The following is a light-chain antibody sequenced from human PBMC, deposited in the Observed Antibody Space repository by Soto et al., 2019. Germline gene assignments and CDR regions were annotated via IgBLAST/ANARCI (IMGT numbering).Light chain of an antibody. CDR1: QTISTS. V-gene: IGKV1-39*01. J-gene: IGKJ1*01. Sequence: DIQMTQSPSPLSASVGDRVTITCRASQTISTSLNWYQQKPGTVPRLVIYTASKLQAGVPSRFSGSGSGTDFTLTISSLQPEDFSTYYCQQSYTTPWTFGRGTKV. CDR2: TAS. CDR3: QQSYTTPWT.